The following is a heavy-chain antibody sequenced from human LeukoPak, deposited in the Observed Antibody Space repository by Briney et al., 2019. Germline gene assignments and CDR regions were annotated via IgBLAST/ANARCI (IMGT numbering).Heavy chain of an antibody. CDR2: ISNDGKYI. V-gene: IGHV3-21*01. D-gene: IGHD2-21*01. CDR1: GFTFSSYS. J-gene: IGHJ4*02. Sequence: GGSLRLSCAASGFTFSSYSMNWVRQAPGKGLEWVSSISNDGKYIYYADSVKGRFTISRDNAKSSLYLQMNSLRAEDTAVYYCARGLCGGDCYDYWGQGTLVTVSS. CDR3: ARGLCGGDCYDY.